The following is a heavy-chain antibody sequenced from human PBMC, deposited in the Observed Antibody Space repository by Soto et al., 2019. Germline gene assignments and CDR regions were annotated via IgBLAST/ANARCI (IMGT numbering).Heavy chain of an antibody. J-gene: IGHJ6*02. CDR3: ARDNDRLQFGRNYYYILDV. CDR2: IIPLFRTP. V-gene: IGHV1-69*14. D-gene: IGHD4-4*01. Sequence: QVQLVQSGAEMKEPGSSVKVSCKTSGGTFSSSAISWLRQAPGQGLEWMGGIIPLFRTPDYAQKFQGRVTIAADKSTSTAYVALSRLSSADTAVYYCARDNDRLQFGRNYYYILDVWGQGTTITVSS. CDR1: GGTFSSSA.